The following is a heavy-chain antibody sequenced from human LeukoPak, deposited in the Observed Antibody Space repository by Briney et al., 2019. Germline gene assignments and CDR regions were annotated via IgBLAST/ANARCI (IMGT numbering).Heavy chain of an antibody. CDR2: ISYDGSNK. CDR1: GFTFSSYA. V-gene: IGHV3-30-3*01. CDR3: AKAWQWLGAFDY. Sequence: PGRSLRLSCAASGFTFSSYAMHWVRQAPGKGLEWVAVISYDGSNKYYADSVKGRFTISRDNAKNSLYLQMNSLRAEDTALYYCAKAWQWLGAFDYWGQGTLVTVSS. D-gene: IGHD6-19*01. J-gene: IGHJ4*02.